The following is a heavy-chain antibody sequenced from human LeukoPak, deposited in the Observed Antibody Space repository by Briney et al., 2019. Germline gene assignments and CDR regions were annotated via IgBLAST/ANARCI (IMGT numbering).Heavy chain of an antibody. Sequence: GGSLRLSCVASGFAFNYYWMSWVSQAPGKGLEWVANIKEDGSAKYYVDSVKGRFTISRDNAKNSLYLQMNSLRDEDTAVYYCAREAVAARTSYYFDYWGQGTLVTVSS. CDR1: GFAFNYYW. CDR2: IKEDGSAK. CDR3: AREAVAARTSYYFDY. V-gene: IGHV3-7*01. J-gene: IGHJ4*02. D-gene: IGHD6-6*01.